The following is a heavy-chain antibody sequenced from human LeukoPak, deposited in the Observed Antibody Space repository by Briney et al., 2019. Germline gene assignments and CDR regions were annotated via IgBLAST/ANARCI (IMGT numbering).Heavy chain of an antibody. V-gene: IGHV1-46*01. CDR1: GYTFTSYY. CDR3: AVGGSGWSRSFDY. J-gene: IGHJ4*02. Sequence: GSVKDSCKASGYTFTSYYMHWVRQARGQGLEWMGIINTSGGSTSYAQKFQGRVTMTRDTSTSTVYMELTSLISEDTAVYYCAVGGSGWSRSFDYWGQGTLVTVSS. CDR2: INTSGGST. D-gene: IGHD6-19*01.